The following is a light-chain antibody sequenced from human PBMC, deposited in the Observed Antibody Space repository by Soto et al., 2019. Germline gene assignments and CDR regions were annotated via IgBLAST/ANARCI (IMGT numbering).Light chain of an antibody. CDR3: SSYTSSSPVV. V-gene: IGLV2-14*01. J-gene: IGLJ2*01. Sequence: QSALTQPASVSGSPGQSITISCTGTSSDVGGYNYVSWYQQHPGKAPKLMIYDVSNRPSGVSNRFSGSKSGNTASLPISGLQAEDEADYYCSSYTSSSPVVFGGGTKLTVL. CDR2: DVS. CDR1: SSDVGGYNY.